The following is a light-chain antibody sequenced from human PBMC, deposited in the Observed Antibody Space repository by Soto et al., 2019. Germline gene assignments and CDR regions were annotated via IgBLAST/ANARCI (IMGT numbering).Light chain of an antibody. V-gene: IGLV4-69*01. Sequence: QPVLTQSPSASASLGASVKRTCTLSSGHSSYAIAWHQQQPEKGPRYLMKLNSDGSHSKGDGIPDRFSGSSSGAERYLTIASLQSEDEADYYCQTWGTGIQVFGGGTKLTVL. CDR1: SGHSSYA. J-gene: IGLJ2*01. CDR2: LNSDGSH. CDR3: QTWGTGIQV.